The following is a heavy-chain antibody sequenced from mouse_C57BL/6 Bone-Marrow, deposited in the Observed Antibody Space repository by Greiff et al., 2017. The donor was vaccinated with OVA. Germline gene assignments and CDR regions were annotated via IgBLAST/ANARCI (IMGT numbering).Heavy chain of an antibody. CDR1: GYTFTSYG. J-gene: IGHJ2*01. V-gene: IGHV1-81*01. Sequence: QVQLQQSGAELARPGASVKLSCKASGYTFTSYGISWVKQRTGQGLEWIGEIYPRSGNTYYNEKFKGKATLTADKSSSTAYMELRSLTSEDSAVYFCASRPYGSSRDYFDYWGQGTTLTVSS. CDR3: ASRPYGSSRDYFDY. D-gene: IGHD1-1*01. CDR2: IYPRSGNT.